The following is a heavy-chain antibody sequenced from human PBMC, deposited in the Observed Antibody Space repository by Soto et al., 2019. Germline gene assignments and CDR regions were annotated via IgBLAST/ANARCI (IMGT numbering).Heavy chain of an antibody. Sequence: SETLSLTCTVSVGSISSYYWSWIRQPPGKGLAWIGYIYYSGSTNYNPSLKSRVTISVDTSKNQFSLKLSSVTAADTAVYYCARAGNGDYVAYYGMDVWGQGTTVTVSS. D-gene: IGHD4-17*01. V-gene: IGHV4-59*01. J-gene: IGHJ6*02. CDR2: IYYSGST. CDR1: VGSISSYY. CDR3: ARAGNGDYVAYYGMDV.